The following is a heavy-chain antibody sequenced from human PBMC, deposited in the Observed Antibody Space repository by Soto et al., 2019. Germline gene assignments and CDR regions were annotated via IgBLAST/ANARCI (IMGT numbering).Heavy chain of an antibody. CDR1: GFTFDDYA. J-gene: IGHJ4*02. D-gene: IGHD3-9*01. CDR3: AKAIGAYYDILTGTDY. V-gene: IGHV3-9*01. CDR2: ISWNSGSI. Sequence: GGSLRLSCAASGFTFDDYAMHWVRQAPGKGLEWVSGISWNSGSIGYADSVKGRFTISRDNAKNSLYLQMNSLRAEDTALYYCAKAIGAYYDILTGTDYWGQGTLVTVSS.